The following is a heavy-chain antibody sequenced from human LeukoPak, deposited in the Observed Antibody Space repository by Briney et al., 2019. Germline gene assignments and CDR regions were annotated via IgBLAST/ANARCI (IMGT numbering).Heavy chain of an antibody. CDR1: GYTLTNYN. CDR3: AREDYGSGSYTIDY. Sequence: ASVKASCKASGYTLTNYNINWVRLASGQRLEWMGWINAGNGNTKYSQKFQGRVTITRDTSASTAYMDLSSLRSEDTAVYYCAREDYGSGSYTIDYWGQGTLVTVSS. V-gene: IGHV1-3*01. J-gene: IGHJ4*02. CDR2: INAGNGNT. D-gene: IGHD3-10*01.